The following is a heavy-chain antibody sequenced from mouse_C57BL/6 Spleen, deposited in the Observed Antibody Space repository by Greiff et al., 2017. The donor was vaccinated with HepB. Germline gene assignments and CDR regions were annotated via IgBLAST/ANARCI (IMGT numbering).Heavy chain of an antibody. CDR1: GFTFSDYG. Sequence: DVKLVESGGGLVKPGGSLKLSCAASGFTFSDYGMHWVRQAPEKGLEWVAYISSGSSTIYYADTVKGRFTISRDNAKNTLFLQMTSLRSEDTAMYYCALNDYGHFNWGQGTTLTVSS. V-gene: IGHV5-17*01. D-gene: IGHD2-4*01. CDR3: ALNDYGHFN. J-gene: IGHJ2*01. CDR2: ISSGSSTI.